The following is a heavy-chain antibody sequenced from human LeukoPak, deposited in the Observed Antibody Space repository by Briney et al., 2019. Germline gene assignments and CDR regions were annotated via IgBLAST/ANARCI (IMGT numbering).Heavy chain of an antibody. Sequence: SXXLSLTCTVSGDSISSSSXYWHWVRQPPRXXXXWIGGFSYSGSTYYNPXXKSXVTISVDSSKNQFSLKVISVXAADTAIYFCARTVAAAAPGFWGQGILVTVSS. CDR2: FSYSGST. J-gene: IGHJ4*02. CDR1: GDSISSSSXY. CDR3: ARTVAAAAPGF. D-gene: IGHD6-13*01. V-gene: IGHV4-39*01.